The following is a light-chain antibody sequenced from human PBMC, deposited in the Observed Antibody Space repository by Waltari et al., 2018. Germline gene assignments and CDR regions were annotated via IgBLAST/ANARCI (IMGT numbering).Light chain of an antibody. CDR2: KAS. CDR3: QQYNTYSS. V-gene: IGKV1-5*03. Sequence: DIQMTQSPSTLSASVGDTITITCRASQSISNYLAWYQQKPGKAPKRLIYKASSSGSGVPSRFSGSVSGTEFTLTISSLQPDDFATYYCQQYNTYSSFGQGTKLEIK. CDR1: QSISNY. J-gene: IGKJ2*03.